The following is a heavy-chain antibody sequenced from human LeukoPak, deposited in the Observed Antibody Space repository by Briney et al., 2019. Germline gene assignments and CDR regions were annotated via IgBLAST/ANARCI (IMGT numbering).Heavy chain of an antibody. D-gene: IGHD3-10*01. CDR2: IYYSGST. CDR1: GGSISSYY. CDR3: ARGRNYDGSVTYYTD. J-gene: IGHJ4*02. Sequence: SETLSLTCTVSGGSISSYYWSWIRQPPGKGLEWIGYIYYSGSTYYNPSVKSRVTMSIDTSKNQFSLKLSSVTAADTAVYFCARGRNYDGSVTYYTDWGQGTLVTVSS. V-gene: IGHV4-59*08.